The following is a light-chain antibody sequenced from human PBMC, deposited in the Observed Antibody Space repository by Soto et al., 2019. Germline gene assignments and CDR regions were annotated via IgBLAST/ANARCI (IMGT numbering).Light chain of an antibody. V-gene: IGLV1-44*01. CDR1: SSNIGRNT. CDR2: SNN. CDR3: AAWDDSLNGPVV. Sequence: QSVVTQPPSASGTPGQRVTMSCSGSSSNIGRNTVNWYQQLPGTAPKLLIYSNNQRPSGVPDRFSGSKSGTSASLAISGLQSEDEADYYCAAWDDSLNGPVVFGGGTKLTVL. J-gene: IGLJ2*01.